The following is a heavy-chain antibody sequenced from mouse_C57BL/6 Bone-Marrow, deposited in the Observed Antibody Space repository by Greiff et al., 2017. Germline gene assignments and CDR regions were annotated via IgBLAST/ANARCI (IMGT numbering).Heavy chain of an antibody. CDR3: ARGVSPPYAMDY. Sequence: EVQRVESGGGLVKPGGSLKLSCAASGFTFSSYAMSWVRQTPEKRLEWVATISDGGSYTYYPDNVKGRFTISRDNAKNNLYLQMSHLKSEDTAMYYCARGVSPPYAMDYWGQGTSVTVSS. CDR2: ISDGGSYT. J-gene: IGHJ4*01. V-gene: IGHV5-4*01. CDR1: GFTFSSYA.